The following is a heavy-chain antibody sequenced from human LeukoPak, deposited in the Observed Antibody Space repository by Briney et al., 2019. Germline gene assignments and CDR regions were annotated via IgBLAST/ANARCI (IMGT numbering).Heavy chain of an antibody. Sequence: SETLSLTCIVSGSSISSYYWSWIRQPAGKGLEWIGRVYSSGSTNYNPSLKSRVTMSVDTSKNQFSLKLSSVTAADTAVYYCARAAHSGSLAPFDYWGQGTLVTVSS. CDR3: ARAAHSGSLAPFDY. CDR1: GSSISSYY. J-gene: IGHJ4*02. D-gene: IGHD1-26*01. CDR2: VYSSGST. V-gene: IGHV4-4*07.